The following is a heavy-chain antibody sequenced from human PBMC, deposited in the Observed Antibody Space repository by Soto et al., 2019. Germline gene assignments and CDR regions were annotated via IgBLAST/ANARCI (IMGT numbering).Heavy chain of an antibody. CDR1: GFTFSSYG. Sequence: LRLSCAASGFTFSSYGMHWVRQAPGKGLEWVAVISYDGSNKYYADSVKGRFTISRDNSKNTLYLQMNSLRAEDTAVYYCAKDKSGRDYGDPYGMDVWGQGTTVTVS. V-gene: IGHV3-30*18. CDR2: ISYDGSNK. J-gene: IGHJ6*02. D-gene: IGHD4-17*01. CDR3: AKDKSGRDYGDPYGMDV.